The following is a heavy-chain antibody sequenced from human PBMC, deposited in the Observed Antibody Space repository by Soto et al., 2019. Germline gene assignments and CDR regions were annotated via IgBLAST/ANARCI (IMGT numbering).Heavy chain of an antibody. CDR3: AKRGYSYGYKSLQIDY. V-gene: IGHV3-23*01. D-gene: IGHD5-18*01. CDR1: GFTFSSYA. CDR2: ISGSGGST. J-gene: IGHJ4*02. Sequence: GGSLRLSCAASGFTFSSYAMSWVRQAPGKGLEWVSAISGSGGSTYYADSVKGRFTISRDNSKNTPYLQMNSLRAEDTAVYYCAKRGYSYGYKSLQIDYWGQGTLVTVSS.